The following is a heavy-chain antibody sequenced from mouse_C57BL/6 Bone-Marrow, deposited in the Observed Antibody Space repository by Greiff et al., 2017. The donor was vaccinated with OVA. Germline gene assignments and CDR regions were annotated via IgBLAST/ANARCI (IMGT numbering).Heavy chain of an antibody. Sequence: EVQLQESGGGLVQPGGSMKLSCAASGFTFSDAWMDWVRQSPEKGLEWVAEIRNKANNHATYYAESVKGRFTISRDDSKSSVYLQMNSLRAEDTGIYYCTRRHYSNFLYYFDYWGQGTTLTVSS. V-gene: IGHV6-6*01. CDR2: IRNKANNHAT. D-gene: IGHD2-5*01. J-gene: IGHJ2*01. CDR3: TRRHYSNFLYYFDY. CDR1: GFTFSDAW.